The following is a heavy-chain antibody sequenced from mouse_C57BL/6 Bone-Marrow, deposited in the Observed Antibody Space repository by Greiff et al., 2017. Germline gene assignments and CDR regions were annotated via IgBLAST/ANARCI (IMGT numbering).Heavy chain of an antibody. D-gene: IGHD1-1*02. CDR2: ITHSGET. V-gene: IGHV12-3*01. J-gene: IGHJ2*01. CDR1: GFPITSGYY. Sequence: VKLVESGPGLVKPSQSLFLTCSTTGFPITSGYYWSWIRKSPGKPLEWMGDITHSGETFYNPYLQSPISITRETSKNQFFLQLNSVTTEDTAMYYCAGDRRGSPFDYWGQGTTLTVSS. CDR3: AGDRRGSPFDY.